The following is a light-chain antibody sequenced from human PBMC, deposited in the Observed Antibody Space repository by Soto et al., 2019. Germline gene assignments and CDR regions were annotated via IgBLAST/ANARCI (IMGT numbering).Light chain of an antibody. CDR1: QSLLHGNGRTY. CDR2: WSS. V-gene: IGKV2-28*01. CDR3: MQALEAPYT. Sequence: DIVMTQSPLSLPVTPGEPASISCSSSQSLLHGNGRTYLDWYLQKPGQSPQLLIHWSSYRASGVPDRFSGSGAGTDFTLKISRVEAEDVGLYYFMQALEAPYTFGRGTRLEIK. J-gene: IGKJ2*01.